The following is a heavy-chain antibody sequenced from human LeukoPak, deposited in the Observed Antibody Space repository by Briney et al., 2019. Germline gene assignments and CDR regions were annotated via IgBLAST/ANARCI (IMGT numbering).Heavy chain of an antibody. Sequence: GASVKVSCKASGYTFTGYYMHWVRQAPGQGLEWMGWINPNSGGTNYAQKFQGRVTMTRDTSISTAYMELSRLRSDDTAVYYCARDLSVWITTVRGAIQHWGQGTLVTVSS. CDR2: INPNSGGT. J-gene: IGHJ1*01. V-gene: IGHV1-2*02. CDR1: GYTFTGYY. CDR3: ARDLSVWITTVRGAIQH. D-gene: IGHD3-10*01.